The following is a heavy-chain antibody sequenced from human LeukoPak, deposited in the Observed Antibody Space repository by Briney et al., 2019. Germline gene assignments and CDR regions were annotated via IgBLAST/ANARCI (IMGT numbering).Heavy chain of an antibody. CDR1: GFTLSSYW. J-gene: IGHJ4*02. V-gene: IGHV3-74*01. Sequence: GGSLRLSCAASGFTLSSYWMHWVRQVPGKGLVWVSRINPDGSTTTYADSVKGRFTISRDNAKNSLYLEMNSLRAEDMGLYYCAKGYSSRWFGTFDFWGQGTLVTVSS. CDR2: INPDGSTT. CDR3: AKGYSSRWFGTFDF. D-gene: IGHD6-13*01.